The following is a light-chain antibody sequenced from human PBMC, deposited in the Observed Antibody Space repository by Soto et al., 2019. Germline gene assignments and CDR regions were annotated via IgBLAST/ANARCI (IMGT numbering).Light chain of an antibody. CDR2: EVT. CDR3: SSSAGSSNIYV. CDR1: SSDVGGYNY. J-gene: IGLJ1*01. Sequence: QSELTQPPSASGSPGQSITISCTGTSSDVGGYNYVSWYQQYPGKAPKLMISEVTKRPSGVPDRFSGSKSGNTASLTVSGLQAEDEADYYCSSSAGSSNIYVFGTGTKLTVL. V-gene: IGLV2-8*01.